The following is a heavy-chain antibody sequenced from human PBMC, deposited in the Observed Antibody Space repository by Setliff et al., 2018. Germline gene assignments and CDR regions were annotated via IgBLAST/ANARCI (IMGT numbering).Heavy chain of an antibody. CDR2: VYTNGGS. CDR1: GGSISSGSYY. Sequence: PSETLSLTCTVSGGSISSGSYYWSWIRHPAGKGLEWIGRVYTNGGSDYNPFLKSRVSISLDTSKNQFSLKLISVTAADTAVYYCARANKKLDYYYYYNMDVWGKGTTVTVSS. D-gene: IGHD1-1*01. CDR3: ARANKKLDYYYYYNMDV. V-gene: IGHV4-61*02. J-gene: IGHJ6*03.